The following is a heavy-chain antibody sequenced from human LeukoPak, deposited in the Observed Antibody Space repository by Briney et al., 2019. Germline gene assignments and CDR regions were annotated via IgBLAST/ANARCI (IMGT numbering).Heavy chain of an antibody. CDR2: INHSGST. CDR1: GGSFSGYY. J-gene: IGHJ5*02. Sequence: SETQSLTCAVYGGSFSGYYWSWIRQPPGKGLEWIGEINHSGSTNYNPSLMSRVTISVDTSKNQFSLRLSSVTAADTAVYYCARGPDSGSYYAWFDPWGQGTLVTVSS. V-gene: IGHV4-34*01. CDR3: ARGPDSGSYYAWFDP. D-gene: IGHD1-26*01.